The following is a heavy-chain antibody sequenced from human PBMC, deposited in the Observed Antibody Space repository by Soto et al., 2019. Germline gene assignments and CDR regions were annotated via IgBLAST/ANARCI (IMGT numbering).Heavy chain of an antibody. CDR3: EREEINESFFDS. CDR1: GGYISSGGNY. V-gene: IGHV4-31*03. D-gene: IGHD2-8*01. CDR2: IYYTGHT. J-gene: IGHJ4*02. Sequence: PSETLSLTCSVSGGYISSGGNYWSWIRQHPGKGLEWIGFIYYTGHTKYNAALKSRASISGDMSENQFSLTLTSVTAADTAVYYREREEINESFFDSWGPGILVTVSS.